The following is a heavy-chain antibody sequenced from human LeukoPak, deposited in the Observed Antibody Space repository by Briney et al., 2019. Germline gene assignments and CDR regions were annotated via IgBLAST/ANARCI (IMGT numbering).Heavy chain of an antibody. J-gene: IGHJ4*02. CDR1: GFTFSSYS. D-gene: IGHD3-22*01. CDR3: ARRNYYDSSGYYGY. CDR2: ISSSSSSI. Sequence: GGSLRLSCAASGFTFSSYSMNWVRQAPGEGLEWVSYISSSSSSIYYADSVKGRFTLSRDNAKNSLYLQMNSLRAEDTAGYYCARRNYYDSSGYYGYWGQGTLVTVSS. V-gene: IGHV3-48*01.